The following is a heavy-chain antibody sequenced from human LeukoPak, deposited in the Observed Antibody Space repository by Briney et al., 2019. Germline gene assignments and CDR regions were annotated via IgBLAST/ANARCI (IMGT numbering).Heavy chain of an antibody. D-gene: IGHD2-2*01. CDR3: ARDFGGGILVVPAARESWFDP. Sequence: PGASVNVSCKASGGTFSSYGISWVRQAPGQGLEWMGGISPIFGTTNYAQKFQGRVTITADKSTSTAYMELSSLRSEATAAYYCARDFGGGILVVPAARESWFDPWGQGTLVTVSA. V-gene: IGHV1-69*06. CDR1: GGTFSSYG. J-gene: IGHJ5*02. CDR2: ISPIFGTT.